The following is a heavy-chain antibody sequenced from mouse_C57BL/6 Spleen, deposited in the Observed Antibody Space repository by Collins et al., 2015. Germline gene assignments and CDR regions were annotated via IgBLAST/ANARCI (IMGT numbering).Heavy chain of an antibody. Sequence: DVQLQESGPGLVKPSQSLSLTCSVTGYSIASGYYWNWIRHFPGNKLEWMGYINYDGSNNYNPSLKNRISITRDTSKNQFFLKLNSVTTEDTATHYCARGMITTAMDYWGQGTSVTVSS. CDR1: GYSIASGYY. J-gene: IGHJ4*01. V-gene: IGHV3-6*02. CDR3: ARGMITTAMDY. CDR2: INYDGSN. D-gene: IGHD2-4*01.